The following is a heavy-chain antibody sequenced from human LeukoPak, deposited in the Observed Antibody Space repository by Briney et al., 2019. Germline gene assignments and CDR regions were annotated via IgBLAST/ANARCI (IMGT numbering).Heavy chain of an antibody. D-gene: IGHD3-10*01. Sequence: GGSLRLSCAASGFTFSSYAMHWVRQAPGKGLEWVAVISYDGSNKYYADSVKGRFTISRDNSKNTLYLQMNSLRAEDTAVYYCARVKYGWFGDHYYFDYWGQGTLVTVSS. CDR1: GFTFSSYA. J-gene: IGHJ4*02. CDR3: ARVKYGWFGDHYYFDY. V-gene: IGHV3-30*14. CDR2: ISYDGSNK.